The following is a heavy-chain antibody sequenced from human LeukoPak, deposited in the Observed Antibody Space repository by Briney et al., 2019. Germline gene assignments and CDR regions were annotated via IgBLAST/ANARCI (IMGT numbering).Heavy chain of an antibody. J-gene: IGHJ3*02. D-gene: IGHD2-15*01. Sequence: ASVKVSCKASGGTFSSYAISWVRQAPGQGLEWMGGIIPIFGTANYAQKFQGRVTITADESTSTAYMELSSLRSEDTAVYYCARWSLAYDAFDIWGQGTMVTVSS. CDR3: ARWSLAYDAFDI. CDR1: GGTFSSYA. V-gene: IGHV1-69*13. CDR2: IIPIFGTA.